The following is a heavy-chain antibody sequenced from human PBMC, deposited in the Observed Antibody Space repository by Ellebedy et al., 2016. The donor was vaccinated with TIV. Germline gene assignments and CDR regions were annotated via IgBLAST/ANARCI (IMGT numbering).Heavy chain of an antibody. CDR2: IGGLDTGT. V-gene: IGHV3-23*03. J-gene: IGHJ4*02. D-gene: IGHD1-7*01. Sequence: GESLKISXAASGFTFSNYAMTWVRQAPGKGLEWISLIGGLDTGTYYADSVKGRFTISRDNSNDTLYLQMNSLRAEDMAIYYCARRGRGTVGFDNWGQGTLVTDSS. CDR3: ARRGRGTVGFDN. CDR1: GFTFSNYA.